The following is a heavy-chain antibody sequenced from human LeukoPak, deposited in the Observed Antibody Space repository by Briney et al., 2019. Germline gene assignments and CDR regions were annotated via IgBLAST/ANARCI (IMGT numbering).Heavy chain of an antibody. Sequence: ASVKVSCKASGYTFTGYYMHWVRQAPGQGLEWMGWVTPNSGGTNYAQRFQGRVTMTRNTSISTAYMELSSLRSEDTAVYYCARGEVGRARYSSGPYYYYYYMDVWGKGTTVTISS. D-gene: IGHD6-19*01. CDR3: ARGEVGRARYSSGPYYYYYYMDV. CDR2: VTPNSGGT. CDR1: GYTFTGYY. V-gene: IGHV1-2*02. J-gene: IGHJ6*03.